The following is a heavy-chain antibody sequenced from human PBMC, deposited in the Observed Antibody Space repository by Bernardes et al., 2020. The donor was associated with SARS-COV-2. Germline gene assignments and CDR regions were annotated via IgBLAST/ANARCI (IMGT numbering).Heavy chain of an antibody. CDR2: INPNSGGT. CDR1: GYTFTGYY. Sequence: ASVKVSCKASGYTFTGYYMHWVRQAPGQGLEWMGWINPNSGGTNYAQKFQGRVTMTRDTSISTAYMELSRLRSDDTAVYNCARDHCSGGRCYSVWFDPWGQRTLVTVSS. D-gene: IGHD2-15*01. J-gene: IGHJ5*02. CDR3: ARDHCSGGRCYSVWFDP. V-gene: IGHV1-2*02.